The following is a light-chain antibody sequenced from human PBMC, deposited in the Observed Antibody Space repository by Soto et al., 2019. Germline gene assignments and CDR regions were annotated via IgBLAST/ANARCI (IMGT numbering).Light chain of an antibody. CDR3: CSYAGSTTPVL. CDR1: SSDVGSYNL. J-gene: IGLJ2*01. V-gene: IGLV2-23*01. Sequence: QSALTQPASVSGSPGQSITISCTGTSSDVGSYNLVSWYQQHTGKAPKLMIYEGSKRPSGVSNRFSGSKSGNTASLTISGLQAEDEADYYCCSYAGSTTPVLFGGGTKVTVL. CDR2: EGS.